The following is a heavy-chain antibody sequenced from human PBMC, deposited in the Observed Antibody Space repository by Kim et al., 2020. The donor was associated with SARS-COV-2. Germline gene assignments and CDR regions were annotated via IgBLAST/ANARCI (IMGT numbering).Heavy chain of an antibody. Sequence: GRFTISRDNSKNTLYLQMNSLRAEDTAVYYCAKDILTGSPPGYYYYGMDVWGQGTTVTVSS. J-gene: IGHJ6*02. D-gene: IGHD3-9*01. V-gene: IGHV3-30*02. CDR3: AKDILTGSPPGYYYYGMDV.